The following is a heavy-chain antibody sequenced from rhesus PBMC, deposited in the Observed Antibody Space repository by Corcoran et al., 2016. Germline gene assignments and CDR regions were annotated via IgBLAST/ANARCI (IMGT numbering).Heavy chain of an antibody. CDR2: INGNTGST. J-gene: IGHJ4*01. Sequence: QVQLQESGPGLVKPSETLSLTCTVSGASISSDWWSWVRQPPGKGLEWIGEINGNTGSTNYNPSLKSRVTISKYASKKQFSLKLTAVTAADTAVYYCTREKVASIDYWGQGVLVTASS. CDR1: GASISSDW. V-gene: IGHV4-80*01. CDR3: TREKVASIDY. D-gene: IGHD4-29*01.